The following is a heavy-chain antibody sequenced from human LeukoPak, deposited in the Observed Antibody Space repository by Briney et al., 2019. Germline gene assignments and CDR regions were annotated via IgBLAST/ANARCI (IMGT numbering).Heavy chain of an antibody. CDR1: GGSFSGYY. CDR3: ATAGMSSVEY. J-gene: IGHJ4*01. CDR2: INHSGST. D-gene: IGHD5/OR15-5a*01. V-gene: IGHV4-34*01. Sequence: PSETLSLTCAVYGGSFSGYYWSWIRQPPGKGLEWIGEINHSGSTNYNPSLKSRVTMSADTSKNQLSLKLNSVTAADTAVYYCATAGMSSVEYWGHGTLVTVSS.